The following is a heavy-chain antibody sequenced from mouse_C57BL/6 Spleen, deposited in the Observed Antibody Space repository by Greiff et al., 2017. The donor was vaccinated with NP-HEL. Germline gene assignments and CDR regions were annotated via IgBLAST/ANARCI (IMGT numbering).Heavy chain of an antibody. J-gene: IGHJ2*01. V-gene: IGHV1-82*01. CDR3: ARGGTAQATGYFDY. Sequence: QVQLQQSGPELVKPGASVKISCKASGYAFSSSWMNWVKQRPGKGLEWIGRIYPGDGDTNYNGKFKGKATLTADKSSSTAYMQLSSLTSEDSAVYFCARGGTAQATGYFDYWGQGTTLTVSS. CDR2: IYPGDGDT. CDR1: GYAFSSSW. D-gene: IGHD3-2*02.